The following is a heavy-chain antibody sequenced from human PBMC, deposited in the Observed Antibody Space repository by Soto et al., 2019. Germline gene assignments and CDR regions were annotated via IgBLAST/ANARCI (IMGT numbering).Heavy chain of an antibody. CDR3: ARALYCSGGSCYFDY. Sequence: QVQLVQSGAEVVKPGASVRVSCKTSGHTFTSYGFTWVRQAPGQGLEWMGWISAYNGNTNYAQKFQGRVTITTDTSTSTAYMELRSLRSDDTAVYYCARALYCSGGSCYFDYWGQGTLVTVSS. V-gene: IGHV1-18*01. J-gene: IGHJ4*02. CDR1: GHTFTSYG. D-gene: IGHD2-15*01. CDR2: ISAYNGNT.